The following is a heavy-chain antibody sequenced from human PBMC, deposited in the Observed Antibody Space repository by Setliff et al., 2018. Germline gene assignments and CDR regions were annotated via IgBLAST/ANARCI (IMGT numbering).Heavy chain of an antibody. Sequence: PSETLSLTCTVSGGSISSYYWSWIRQPAGKGLEWIGHIYIGGSANYNPSLKSRVTISVDTSKNQFSLRLSSVTAADTAVYYCAGGRRYDYGWDFDYWGQGTLVTVSS. CDR2: IYIGGSA. CDR3: AGGRRYDYGWDFDY. J-gene: IGHJ4*02. V-gene: IGHV4-4*07. D-gene: IGHD4-17*01. CDR1: GGSISSYY.